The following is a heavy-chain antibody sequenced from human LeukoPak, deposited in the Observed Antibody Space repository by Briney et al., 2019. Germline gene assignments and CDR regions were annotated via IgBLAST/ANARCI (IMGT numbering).Heavy chain of an antibody. CDR3: AKDYYDSSGYAS. CDR2: ISGSGSGT. CDR1: GFTVIDSY. V-gene: IGHV3-23*01. D-gene: IGHD3-22*01. J-gene: IGHJ5*02. Sequence: GGSLRLSCAASGFTVIDSYMTWVRQAPGEGLQWVSGISGSGSGTYYADSVRGRFTISRDNSKNTLYLQMNSLSAEDTAIYYCAKDYYDSSGYASWGQGTLVTVSS.